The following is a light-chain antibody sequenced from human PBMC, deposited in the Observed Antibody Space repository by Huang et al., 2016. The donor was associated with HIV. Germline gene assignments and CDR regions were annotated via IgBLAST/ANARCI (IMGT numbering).Light chain of an antibody. J-gene: IGKJ2*01. CDR3: QQYYTTPYT. V-gene: IGKV4-1*01. Sequence: DIVMTQSPDSLVVSLGGRATINCKSSQNVLYSSNNKDYLAWYQQKPGQPPKLLIYGASTRESGVPDRFSGSGSDTDFTLTITSLQAEDVAIYYCQQYYTTPYTFGQGTKLEIK. CDR1: QNVLYSSNNKDY. CDR2: GAS.